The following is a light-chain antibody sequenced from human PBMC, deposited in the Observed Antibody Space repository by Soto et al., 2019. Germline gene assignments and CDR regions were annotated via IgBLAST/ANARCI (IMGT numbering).Light chain of an antibody. J-gene: IGKJ5*01. CDR2: DTS. CDR3: QQYDNKPPIT. V-gene: IGKV3D-15*01. CDR1: QRISSK. Sequence: EIVMTQSPATLSLSPGERATLSCRASQRISSKLAWYQQKPGQAPRLLIYDTSARATGIPDRFSGSGSGTEFTLTISSLQSEDFAIYHCQQYDNKPPITFGQGTRLEIK.